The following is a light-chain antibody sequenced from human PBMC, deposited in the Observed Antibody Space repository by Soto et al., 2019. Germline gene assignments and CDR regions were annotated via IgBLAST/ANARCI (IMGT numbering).Light chain of an antibody. Sequence: QSVLTQPASVSGCPGQSITISCTGTSSDVGRYNYVSWYQQHPGKVPKLMIYEVSNRPSGVSNRFSGSKSGNTASLTISGLQAEDEADYYCSSYTSSITYVFGTGTKVTVL. CDR1: SSDVGRYNY. V-gene: IGLV2-14*01. CDR3: SSYTSSITYV. J-gene: IGLJ1*01. CDR2: EVS.